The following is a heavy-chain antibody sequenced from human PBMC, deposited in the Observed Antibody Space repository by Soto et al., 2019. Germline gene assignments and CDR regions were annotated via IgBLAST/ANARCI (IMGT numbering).Heavy chain of an antibody. CDR1: GFTFSSYS. CDR2: ISGSGGST. V-gene: IGHV3-23*01. Sequence: TGGSLRLSCGAAGFTFSSYSMNWVRQAPGKGLEWVSAISGSGGSTYYADSVKGRFTISRDNSKNTLYLQMNSLRAEDTAVYYCARAAANGHYYYYYGMDVWGQGTTVTVSS. J-gene: IGHJ6*02. CDR3: ARAAANGHYYYYYGMDV. D-gene: IGHD2-8*01.